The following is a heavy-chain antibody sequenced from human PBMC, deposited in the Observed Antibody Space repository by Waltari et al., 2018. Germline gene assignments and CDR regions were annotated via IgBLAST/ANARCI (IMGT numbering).Heavy chain of an antibody. D-gene: IGHD2-15*01. CDR2: INHRGST. V-gene: IGHV4-34*01. CDR1: GGSFSGYY. CDR3: ARVSGVLHAHFDY. J-gene: IGHJ4*02. Sequence: QVQLQQWGAGLLKPSETLSLTCAVYGGSFSGYYWSWIRQPPGKGLEWIGEINHRGSTNYNPSLKSRVTISVDTSKNQFSLKLSSVTAEDTAVYYCARVSGVLHAHFDYWGQGTLVTVSS.